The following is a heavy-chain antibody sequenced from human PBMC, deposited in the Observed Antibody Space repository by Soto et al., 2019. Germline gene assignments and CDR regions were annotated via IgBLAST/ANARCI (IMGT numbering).Heavy chain of an antibody. J-gene: IGHJ1*01. D-gene: IGHD3-22*01. V-gene: IGHV3-30*18. Sequence: QVQLVESGGGVVQPGRSLRLSCAASGFTFSSYGMHWVRQAPGKGLEWVAVISYDESNKYYADSVKGRFTISRDNSKNTLYRQMSSLRAEDTAVYYCTKGVVVITSYFQHWGQGTLVTVSS. CDR1: GFTFSSYG. CDR2: ISYDESNK. CDR3: TKGVVVITSYFQH.